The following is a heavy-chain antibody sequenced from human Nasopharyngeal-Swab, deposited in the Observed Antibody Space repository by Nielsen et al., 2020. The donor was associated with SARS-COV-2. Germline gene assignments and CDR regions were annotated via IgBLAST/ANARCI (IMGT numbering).Heavy chain of an antibody. CDR3: ARVGMVRGVGYFDY. CDR1: GYTLTELS. V-gene: IGHV1-24*01. J-gene: IGHJ4*02. CDR2: FDPEDGET. D-gene: IGHD3-10*01. Sequence: ASVKVSCKVSGYTLTELSMHWVRQAPGKGLEWMGGFDPEDGETIYAQKFQGRVTMTRDTSTSTVYMELSSLRSEDTAVYYCARVGMVRGVGYFDYWGQGTLVTVSS.